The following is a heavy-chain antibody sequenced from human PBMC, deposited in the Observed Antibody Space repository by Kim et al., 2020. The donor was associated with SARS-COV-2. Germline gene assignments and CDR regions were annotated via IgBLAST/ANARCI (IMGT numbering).Heavy chain of an antibody. CDR2: ISGDGGST. V-gene: IGHV3-43*02. CDR1: GFTFGDYA. CDR3: AKGPDRYPQRSASGPPRHFVY. J-gene: IGHJ4*02. Sequence: GGSLRLSCAASGFTFGDYAMHWVRQAPGKGLEWVSLISGDGGSTYYADSVKGRFTISRDNSKNSLYLPMNSLRTEDTALYYCAKGPDRYPQRSASGPPRHFVYWGQGTLVTVSP. D-gene: IGHD6-6*01.